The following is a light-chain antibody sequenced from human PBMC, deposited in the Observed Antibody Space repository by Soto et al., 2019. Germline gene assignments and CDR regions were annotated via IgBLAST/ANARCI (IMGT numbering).Light chain of an antibody. CDR2: KAS. V-gene: IGKV1-5*03. Sequence: DIQMTQSPSTLSASVGDRVTITCRASQSISYWLAWYQQKPGKAPKLLIYKASSLESGVPSRFSGTGSGTEFTLTISSLQPDDFATYYCQQYNTSYTFGQGTKLEIK. J-gene: IGKJ2*01. CDR3: QQYNTSYT. CDR1: QSISYW.